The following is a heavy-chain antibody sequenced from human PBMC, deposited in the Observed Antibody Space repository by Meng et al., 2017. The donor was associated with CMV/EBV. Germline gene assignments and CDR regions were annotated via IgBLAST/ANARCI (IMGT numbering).Heavy chain of an antibody. CDR1: GYTFTGYY. D-gene: IGHD6-19*01. CDR3: ARDLRAVGAFDI. CDR2: INPNSGGT. J-gene: IGHJ3*02. V-gene: IGHV1-2*02. Sequence: GESLKISCAASGYTFTGYYMHWVRQAPGQGLEWMGWINPNSGGTNYAQKFQGRVTMTRDTSISTAYMELSRLRSDDTAVYYCARDLRAVGAFDIWGQGTMVTVSS.